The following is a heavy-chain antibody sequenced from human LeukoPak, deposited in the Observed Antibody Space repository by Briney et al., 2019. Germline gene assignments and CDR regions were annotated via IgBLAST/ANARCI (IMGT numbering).Heavy chain of an antibody. CDR1: GFTFSSYG. CDR2: ISYDGSNK. CDR3: AKDLSGSFDY. Sequence: GGSLRLSCAASGFTFSSYGMHWVRQTPGKGLGWVAVISYDGSNKYYADSVKGRFTISRDNSKNTLYLQMNSLRAEDTAVYYCAKDLSGSFDYWGQGTPVTVSS. D-gene: IGHD1-26*01. V-gene: IGHV3-30*18. J-gene: IGHJ4*02.